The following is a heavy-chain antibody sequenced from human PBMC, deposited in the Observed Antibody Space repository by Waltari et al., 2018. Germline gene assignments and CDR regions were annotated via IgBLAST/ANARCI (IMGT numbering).Heavy chain of an antibody. V-gene: IGHV5-51*06. Sequence: EVQLVQSGAEVKKPGESLKISCKASGYTFTSNWIGWVRQLPGKGLEWMGIIFPAYSDTRYSPSLKSRVTISVDTSKNQFSLKLSSVTAADTAVYYCARSGWGSLDYWGQGTLVTVSS. CDR3: ARSGWGSLDY. CDR1: GYTFTSNW. J-gene: IGHJ4*02. D-gene: IGHD6-25*01. CDR2: IFPAYSDT.